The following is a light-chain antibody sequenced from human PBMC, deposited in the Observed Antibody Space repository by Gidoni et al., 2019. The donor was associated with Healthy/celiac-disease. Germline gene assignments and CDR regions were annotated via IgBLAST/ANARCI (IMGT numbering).Light chain of an antibody. CDR3: QVWDSSTVV. Sequence: SYELPQPLSVSVALGQTARITCGGNNIGSKNVHWYQQKPGQAPGLVIYRDSNRPPGIPERFSGSNSGNTATLTISRAQAGDEADYYCQVWDSSTVVFGEGTKLTVL. CDR1: NIGSKN. J-gene: IGLJ2*01. V-gene: IGLV3-9*01. CDR2: RDS.